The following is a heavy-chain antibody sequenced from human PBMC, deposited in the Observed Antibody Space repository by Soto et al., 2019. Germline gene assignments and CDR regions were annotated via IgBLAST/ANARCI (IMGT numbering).Heavy chain of an antibody. V-gene: IGHV3-30*18. CDR2: ISYYGSNK. D-gene: IGHD5-18*01. J-gene: IGHJ4*02. Sequence: GFLSLFSADAGFSLSSYGIVWVRQAPGRGLEWVAVISYYGSNKYYADSVKGRFTISRDNSKNTLYLQMNSVRAEDTAVYYCAKDLVGYSYGPTLFDCWGQGTLVT. CDR3: AKDLVGYSYGPTLFDC. CDR1: GFSLSSYG.